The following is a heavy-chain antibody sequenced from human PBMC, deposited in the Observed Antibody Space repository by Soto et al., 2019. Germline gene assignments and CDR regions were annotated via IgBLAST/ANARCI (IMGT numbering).Heavy chain of an antibody. V-gene: IGHV4-4*02. D-gene: IGHD2-2*01. CDR1: GGSISSSNW. CDR2: IYHRGST. CDR3: ARISTSCYEVCYYFGMDV. J-gene: IGHJ6*02. Sequence: QVQLQESGPGLVKPSGTLSLTCAVSGGSISSSNWWSWVRQPPGKGLEWIGEIYHRGSTNYNPSLKSRVTISVDKSKNQSSLKVSSVTAADTSVYYCARISTSCYEVCYYFGMDVWGQVNTVTVSS.